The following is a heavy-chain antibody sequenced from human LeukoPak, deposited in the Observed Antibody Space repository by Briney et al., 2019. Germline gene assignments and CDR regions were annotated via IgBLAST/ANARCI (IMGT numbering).Heavy chain of an antibody. V-gene: IGHV1-69*02. CDR1: GGTFSSYT. CDR3: ARSTTIFGVVIIGWFDP. CDR2: IIPILGIA. Sequence: SVKVSCKASGGTFSSYTISWVRQAPGQGLEWMGRIIPILGIANYAQKFQGRVTITADKSTSTANMELSSLRSEDTAVYYCARSTTIFGVVIIGWFDPWGQGTLVTVSS. D-gene: IGHD3-3*01. J-gene: IGHJ5*02.